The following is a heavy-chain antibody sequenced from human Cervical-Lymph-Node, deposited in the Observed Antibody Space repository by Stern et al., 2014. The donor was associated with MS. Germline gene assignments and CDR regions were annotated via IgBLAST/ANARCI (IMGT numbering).Heavy chain of an antibody. CDR1: GFSLSNAAMG. Sequence: ESGPELVKPTATLTLTCSASGFSLSNAAMGVSWIRQPPGQALECLAHIFSTGETAYSTSLKSRLTISKDTSRSQVVLTMTNMDPVDTATYYCARMREYCSGGICFAGYYDSWGQGTLVTVSS. J-gene: IGHJ4*02. CDR3: ARMREYCSGGICFAGYYDS. D-gene: IGHD2-15*01. V-gene: IGHV2-26*01. CDR2: IFSTGET.